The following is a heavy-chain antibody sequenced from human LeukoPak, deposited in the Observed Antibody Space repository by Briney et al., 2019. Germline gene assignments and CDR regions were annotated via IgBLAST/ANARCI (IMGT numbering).Heavy chain of an antibody. J-gene: IGHJ5*02. V-gene: IGHV3-48*02. CDR3: ARMAGSGTSYIIKKNWFDP. CDR1: GFFFSTYS. D-gene: IGHD3-10*01. CDR2: IRISSSSI. Sequence: GGSLRLSCAASGFFFSTYSMKGVRQAPGKGLEWISYIRISSSSIYYADSVKRRFTISRDDAKNSVYLQMNSLRDEDTAVYYCARMAGSGTSYIIKKNWFDPWGQGTLVTVSS.